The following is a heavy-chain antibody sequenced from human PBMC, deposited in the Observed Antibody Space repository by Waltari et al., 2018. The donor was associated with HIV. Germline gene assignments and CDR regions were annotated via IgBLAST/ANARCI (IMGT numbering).Heavy chain of an antibody. CDR1: GGSISSYY. Sequence: QVQLQESGPGLVQPSETLSLTCPVSGGSISSYYWSWIRQPAGKGLEWIGRIYSSWSTNYNPSHKSRVTMAVDTTKNQFALKLSYVTAADTAVYYCARDSYSSGPPGVWGQGTTVTVSS. D-gene: IGHD6-19*01. J-gene: IGHJ6*02. CDR3: ARDSYSSGPPGV. CDR2: IYSSWST. V-gene: IGHV4-4*07.